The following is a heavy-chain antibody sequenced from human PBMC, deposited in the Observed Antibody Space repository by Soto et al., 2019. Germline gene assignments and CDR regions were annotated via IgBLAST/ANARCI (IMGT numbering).Heavy chain of an antibody. CDR1: GFTFSSYG. CDR2: IWYDGSNK. J-gene: IGHJ4*02. D-gene: IGHD6-13*01. CDR3: ASAGYSSSWATRDDY. Sequence: QVQLVESGGGVVQPGRSLRLSCAASGFTFSSYGMHWVRQAPGKGLEWVAVIWYDGSNKYYADSVKGRFTISRDNSKNTLYLQMNSLRAEDTAVYYYASAGYSSSWATRDDYWGQGTLVTVSS. V-gene: IGHV3-33*01.